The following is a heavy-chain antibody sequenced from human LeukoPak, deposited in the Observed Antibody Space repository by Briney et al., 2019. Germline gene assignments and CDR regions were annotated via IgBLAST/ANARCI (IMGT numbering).Heavy chain of an antibody. V-gene: IGHV4-39*01. J-gene: IGHJ4*02. CDR1: GGSISSSSYY. CDR3: ARARYCSGGSCFDYYFDY. D-gene: IGHD2-15*01. Sequence: SETLSLTCTVSGGSISSSSYYWGWIRQPPGKGLEWIGSIYYSGSTYYNPSLKSRVTISVDTSKNQFSLKLSSVTAADTALYYCARARYCSGGSCFDYYFDYWGQGTLVTVSS. CDR2: IYYSGST.